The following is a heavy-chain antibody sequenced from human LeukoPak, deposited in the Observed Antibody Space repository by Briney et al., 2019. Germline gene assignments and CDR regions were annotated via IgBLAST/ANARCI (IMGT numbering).Heavy chain of an antibody. V-gene: IGHV4-34*01. CDR2: INHSGST. CDR1: GGSISGYY. CDR3: ASRVVTARTIDY. Sequence: SETLSLTCAVYGGSISGYYWSWIRQPPGKGLEWIGEINHSGSTNYNPSLKSRVTISVDTSKNQFSLKLSSVTAADTAVYYCASRVVTARTIDYWGQGTLVTVSS. J-gene: IGHJ4*02. D-gene: IGHD2-21*02.